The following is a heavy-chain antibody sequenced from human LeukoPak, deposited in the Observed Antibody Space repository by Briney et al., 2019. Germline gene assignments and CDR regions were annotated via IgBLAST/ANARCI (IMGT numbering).Heavy chain of an antibody. D-gene: IGHD1-26*01. CDR3: AKVNSGSYHGLYYFDY. CDR2: ISWNSGSI. V-gene: IGHV3-9*03. Sequence: PGGSLRLSCAASGFTFDDYAMHWVRQAPGKGLEWVSGISWNSGSIGYADSVKGRFTISRDNAKNSLYLQMNSLRAEDMALYYCAKVNSGSYHGLYYFDYWGQGTLVTVSS. J-gene: IGHJ4*02. CDR1: GFTFDDYA.